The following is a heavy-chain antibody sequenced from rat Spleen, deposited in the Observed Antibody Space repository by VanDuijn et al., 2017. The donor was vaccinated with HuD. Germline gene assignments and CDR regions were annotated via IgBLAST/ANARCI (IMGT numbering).Heavy chain of an antibody. Sequence: EVQLVASGGGLVQPGRSLKVSCVASGFTFSSYWMYWIRQAPGKELEWVSSINTDGANTYYPDSVKGRFTISRDNAENTVYLQMNSLRSEDTATYYCGKGMGITNWGQGVMVTVSS. D-gene: IGHD1-9*01. CDR1: GFTFSSYW. V-gene: IGHV5-58*01. CDR3: GKGMGITN. CDR2: INTDGANT. J-gene: IGHJ2*01.